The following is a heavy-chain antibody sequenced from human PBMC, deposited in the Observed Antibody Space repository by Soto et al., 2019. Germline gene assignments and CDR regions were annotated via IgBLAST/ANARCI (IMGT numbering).Heavy chain of an antibody. CDR3: ARLGDSSGWPKPPYYYYGMDV. J-gene: IGHJ6*02. CDR1: GFTFSSYS. CDR2: ISSSSSYI. Sequence: GGSLRLSCAASGFTFSSYSMNWVRQAPGKGLEWVSSISSSSSYIYYADSVKGRFTISRDNAKNSLYLQMNSLRAEDTAVYYCARLGDSSGWPKPPYYYYGMDVWGQGTTVTVSS. V-gene: IGHV3-21*01. D-gene: IGHD6-19*01.